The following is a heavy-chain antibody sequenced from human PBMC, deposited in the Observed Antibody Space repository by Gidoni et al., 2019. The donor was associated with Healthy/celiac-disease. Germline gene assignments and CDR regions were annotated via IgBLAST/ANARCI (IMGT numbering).Heavy chain of an antibody. CDR3: ASGYSYGPLYFDY. V-gene: IGHV4-59*01. CDR1: GCSISSYY. J-gene: IGHJ4*02. Sequence: QVQLQESGPGLVKPSATLSLTCTVSGCSISSYYWSWIRQPPGKGLEWIGYIYYSGSTNYNPSLKSRVTISVDTSKNQFSLKLSSVTAADTAVYYCASGYSYGPLYFDYWGQGTLVTVSS. CDR2: IYYSGST. D-gene: IGHD5-18*01.